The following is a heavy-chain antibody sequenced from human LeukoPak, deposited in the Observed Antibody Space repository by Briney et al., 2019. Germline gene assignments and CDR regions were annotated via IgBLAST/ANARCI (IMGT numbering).Heavy chain of an antibody. CDR1: GFTFSSYG. D-gene: IGHD3-3*01. J-gene: IGHJ3*02. CDR2: ISYDGSNK. V-gene: IGHV3-30*03. CDR3: ASWRDPELPFGVAGSDAFDI. Sequence: PGGSLRLSCAASGFTFSSYGMHWVRQAPGKGLEWVAVISYDGSNKYYADSVKGRFTISRDNAKNSLYLQMNSLRAEDTAVYYCASWRDPELPFGVAGSDAFDIWGQGTMVTVSS.